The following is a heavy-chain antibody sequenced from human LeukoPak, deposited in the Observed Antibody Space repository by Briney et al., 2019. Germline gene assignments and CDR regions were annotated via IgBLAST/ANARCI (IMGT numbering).Heavy chain of an antibody. J-gene: IGHJ4*02. Sequence: GGSLRLSCEGSGFTFSNYWMGWVRQAPGKGLQWVANIKTDGSEKYYVDSVKGRFTISRDNSKNTLYLQMNSLRAEDTAVYYCARVLMTSYFDYWGQGTLVTVSS. V-gene: IGHV3-7*03. CDR1: GFTFSNYW. D-gene: IGHD4-11*01. CDR3: ARVLMTSYFDY. CDR2: IKTDGSEK.